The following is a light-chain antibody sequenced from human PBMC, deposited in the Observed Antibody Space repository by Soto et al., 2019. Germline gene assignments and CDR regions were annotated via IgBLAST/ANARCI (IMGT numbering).Light chain of an antibody. CDR3: QQYDNWPPIT. J-gene: IGKJ5*01. CDR1: QSVSSN. CDR2: GAS. Sequence: EIVLTQSPATLSLSPGERATLSCRASQSVSSNLAWYQQKPGQASRLLIYGASTRATGIPARFSGSGSGTEFTLTISSLQSEDFAVYYCQQYDNWPPITFGQGTRLEIK. V-gene: IGKV3-15*01.